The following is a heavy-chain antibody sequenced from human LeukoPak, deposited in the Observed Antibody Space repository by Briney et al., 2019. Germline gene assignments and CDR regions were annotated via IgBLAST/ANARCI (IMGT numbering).Heavy chain of an antibody. J-gene: IGHJ4*02. CDR3: AREISGERTYYFDY. Sequence: KPGGSLRLSCAASGFTFSDYYMSWIRQAPGKGLEWVSYVSSSGSTIYYADSVKGRFTISRDNAKNSLYLQMNSLRAEDTAVYYCAREISGERTYYFDYWGQGTLVTVSS. D-gene: IGHD1-26*01. V-gene: IGHV3-11*01. CDR1: GFTFSDYY. CDR2: VSSSGSTI.